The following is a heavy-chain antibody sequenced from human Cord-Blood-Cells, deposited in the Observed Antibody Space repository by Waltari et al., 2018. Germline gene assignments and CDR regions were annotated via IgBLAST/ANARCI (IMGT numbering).Heavy chain of an antibody. J-gene: IGHJ3*02. CDR2: INNSGST. CDR3: ASPGNAFDI. V-gene: IGHV4-34*01. CDR1: GGSFSGYY. Sequence: QVQLQQWGAGMLKPSETLSLTCAVNGGSFSGYYWRWIRQPPGKGMEWIGEINNSGSTNYNPSLKSRVTISVDTSKNQFSLKLISVTAADTAVYYCASPGNAFDIWGQGTMVTVSS.